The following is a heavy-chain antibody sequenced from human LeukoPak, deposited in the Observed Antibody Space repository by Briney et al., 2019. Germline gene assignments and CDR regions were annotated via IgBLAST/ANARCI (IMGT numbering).Heavy chain of an antibody. D-gene: IGHD6-19*01. CDR3: ARGFIAVAGTYYFDY. CDR2: INHSGST. V-gene: IGHV4-34*01. J-gene: IGHJ4*02. Sequence: SETLSLTCAVYGGSFSGYYWSWIRQPPGKGLEWIGEINHSGSTNYNPSLKSRVTISVDTSKNQISLKLSSVTAADTAVYYCARGFIAVAGTYYFDYWGQGTLVTVSS. CDR1: GGSFSGYY.